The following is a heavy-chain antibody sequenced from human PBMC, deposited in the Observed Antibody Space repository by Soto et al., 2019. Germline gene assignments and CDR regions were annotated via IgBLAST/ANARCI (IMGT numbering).Heavy chain of an antibody. V-gene: IGHV3-48*03. CDR2: ISSSGSTI. J-gene: IGHJ3*02. Sequence: VGSLRLSCASSVFTFSSYEMNCVGHSPGKGLEWVSYISSSGSTIYYADSVKGRFTISRDNAKNSLYLQMNSLRAEDTAVYYCARAITWHTYPAFDILGQGTMVTVS. D-gene: IGHD2-2*02. CDR3: ARAITWHTYPAFDI. CDR1: VFTFSSYE.